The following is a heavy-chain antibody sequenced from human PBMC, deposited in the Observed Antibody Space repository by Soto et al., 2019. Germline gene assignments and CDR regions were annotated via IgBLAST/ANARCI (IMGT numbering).Heavy chain of an antibody. V-gene: IGHV4-39*01. D-gene: IGHD6-25*01. CDR3: ARHEAASSASFYGMDV. CDR1: GDSISTNSYS. J-gene: IGHJ6*02. CDR2: ISYSGNT. Sequence: TSETLSLTCTVSGDSISTNSYSWGWIRQPPGQGLEWIGTISYSGNTYYNPSLKSRVTVSADTSKNHFSLKLSSVTAADTAVYYCARHEAASSASFYGMDVWGQGTTVTVSS.